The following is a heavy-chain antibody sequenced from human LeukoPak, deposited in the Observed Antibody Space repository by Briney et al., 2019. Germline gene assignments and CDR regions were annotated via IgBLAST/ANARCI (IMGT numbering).Heavy chain of an antibody. V-gene: IGHV3-20*04. Sequence: GGSLRLSCAASGFIFDDYGMTWVRQTPHKGLEWVSGIDWIGGSRDYADSVKGRFTISRDNAKNSLYLQMNSLRAEDTAVYYCARSSITMVRGVIKSTTSWYHYYNMDVWGKGTTVTVSS. CDR3: ARSSITMVRGVIKSTTSWYHYYNMDV. D-gene: IGHD3-10*01. J-gene: IGHJ6*03. CDR2: IDWIGGSR. CDR1: GFIFDDYG.